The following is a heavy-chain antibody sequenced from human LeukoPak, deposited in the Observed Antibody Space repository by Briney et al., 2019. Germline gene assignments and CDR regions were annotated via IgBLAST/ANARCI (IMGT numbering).Heavy chain of an antibody. J-gene: IGHJ4*02. V-gene: IGHV3-23*01. CDR1: GFTFSNYA. CDR3: AKGWRSFDY. Sequence: GGSLRLSCSASGFTFSNYAMSWVREAPGKGLEWVSAISGSGGSTYYADSVKGRFTISRDNSKHTLYLQMNSLRAEDTAIYYCAKGWRSFDYWGQGTLVTVSS. D-gene: IGHD5-24*01. CDR2: ISGSGGST.